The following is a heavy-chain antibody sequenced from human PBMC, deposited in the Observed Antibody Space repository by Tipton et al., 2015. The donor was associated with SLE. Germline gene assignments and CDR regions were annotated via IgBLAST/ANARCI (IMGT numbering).Heavy chain of an antibody. D-gene: IGHD3-3*01. J-gene: IGHJ6*03. CDR2: ISAYNGNT. V-gene: IGHV1-18*01. Sequence: QLVQSGAEVKKPGASVKVSCKASGDTFTTYGISWVRQAPGQGLEWMGWISAYNGNTNYAQKLQGRVTMTTDTSTSTAYMELRSLRSDDTAVYYCARDRRSGGQLGHYYYYMDVWGKGTTVTVSS. CDR3: ARDRRSGGQLGHYYYYMDV. CDR1: GDTFTTYG.